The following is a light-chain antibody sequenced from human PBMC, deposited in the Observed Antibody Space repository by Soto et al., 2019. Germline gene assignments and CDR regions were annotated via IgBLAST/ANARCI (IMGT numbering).Light chain of an antibody. CDR2: DAS. CDR3: QQFHSFSRT. V-gene: IGKV1-5*01. CDR1: QNINSW. Sequence: DIQMTQSPSTLSASVGDRVTITCRASQNINSWLAWYQQKPWKAPNLLIYDASTLESRVPSRFSGSGSGTECTLTISSLQTEDFATYDCQQFHSFSRTFGQGTKVDVK. J-gene: IGKJ1*01.